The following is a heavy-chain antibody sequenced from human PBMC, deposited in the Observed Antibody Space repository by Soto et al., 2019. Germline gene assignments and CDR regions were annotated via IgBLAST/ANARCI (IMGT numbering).Heavy chain of an antibody. D-gene: IGHD7-27*01. Sequence: QVQLQESGPGLVKPSGTLSLTCAVSGDSISSTNWWTWVRQPPGKGLEWIGEIYHSGSTNYNPSLKSRDTISVDMSKNPFSLQLTSVTAADTAVYYCARGGTGDLGAWGQGTLVTVSS. CDR3: ARGGTGDLGA. J-gene: IGHJ5*02. CDR1: GDSISSTNW. V-gene: IGHV4-4*02. CDR2: IYHSGST.